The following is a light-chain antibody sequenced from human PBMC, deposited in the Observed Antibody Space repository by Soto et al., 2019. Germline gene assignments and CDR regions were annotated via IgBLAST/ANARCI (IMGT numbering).Light chain of an antibody. V-gene: IGKV1-39*01. CDR1: QSISSY. CDR3: QQSYSTPPLT. CDR2: AAS. Sequence: DLQMTQSPSSLSASVGDRVTITCRASQSISSYLNWYQQKPGKAPNLLIYAASSLQSGVPSRFSGSGSGTDFTLTISSLQPEDFATYYCQQSYSTPPLTFGGGTKVEIK. J-gene: IGKJ4*01.